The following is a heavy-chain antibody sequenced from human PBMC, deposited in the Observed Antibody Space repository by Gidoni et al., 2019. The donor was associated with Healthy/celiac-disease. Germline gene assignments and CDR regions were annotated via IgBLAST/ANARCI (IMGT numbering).Heavy chain of an antibody. J-gene: IGHJ6*02. CDR3: AREIAARPYYYGMDV. Sequence: QVQLVQSGAEVKKPGASVKVSCKASGYPFTGYYMHWVRQAPGQGLEWMGRINPNSGGTNYAQKFQGRVTMTRDTSISTAYMELSRLRSDDTAVYYCAREIAARPYYYGMDVWGQGTTVTVSS. D-gene: IGHD6-6*01. CDR2: INPNSGGT. CDR1: GYPFTGYY. V-gene: IGHV1-2*06.